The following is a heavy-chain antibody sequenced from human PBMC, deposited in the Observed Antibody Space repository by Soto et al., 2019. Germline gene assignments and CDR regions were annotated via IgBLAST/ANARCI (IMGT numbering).Heavy chain of an antibody. V-gene: IGHV4-31*03. Sequence: QVQLQESGPGLVKPSQTLSLTCTVSGGSISSGGYYWSWIRQHPGKGLEWIGYIYYSGSTYYNPSLKRRVTISVATSKNQFSLKLSSVTAADTAVYYCAGVPECSGGSCYSRYYYYYMDVWGKGTTVTVS. CDR3: AGVPECSGGSCYSRYYYYYMDV. J-gene: IGHJ6*03. CDR1: GGSISSGGYY. D-gene: IGHD2-15*01. CDR2: IYYSGST.